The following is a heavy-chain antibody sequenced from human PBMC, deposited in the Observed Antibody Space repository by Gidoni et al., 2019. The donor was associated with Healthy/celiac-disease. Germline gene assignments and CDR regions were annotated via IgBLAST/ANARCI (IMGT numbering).Heavy chain of an antibody. CDR1: EYTLTAFS. CDR3: ATWVYVGATVDYWYFDL. CDR2: FDPEEGET. Sequence: QVQLVQSGAEVKKPGASVKVSCTVSEYTLTAFSMHWVRQAPGKGLEWMGGFDPEEGETIYAQKFKGRVTMTEDTSTDTAYMELSSLRSEDTAVYYCATWVYVGATVDYWYFDLWGRGTLVTVSS. J-gene: IGHJ2*01. D-gene: IGHD3-10*02. V-gene: IGHV1-24*01.